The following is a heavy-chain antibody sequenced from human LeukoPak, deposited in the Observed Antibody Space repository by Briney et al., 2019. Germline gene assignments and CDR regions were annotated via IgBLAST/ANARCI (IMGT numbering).Heavy chain of an antibody. CDR2: FYPEDGET. V-gene: IGHV1-24*01. Sequence: GSVSVSCKVSGYTLTELSMQGGRQAPGKGVEWMGGFYPEDGETIYAQKFQGRVTMTEDTSTDTAYMELSSLRSEDTAVYYCATWSRQLAPWGQGTLVTVSS. CDR1: GYTLTELS. J-gene: IGHJ5*02. D-gene: IGHD3-10*01. CDR3: ATWSRQLAP.